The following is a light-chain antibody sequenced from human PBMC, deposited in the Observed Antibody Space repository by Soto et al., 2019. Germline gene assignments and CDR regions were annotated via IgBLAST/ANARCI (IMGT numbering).Light chain of an antibody. J-gene: IGKJ1*01. CDR1: QSVRSSY. V-gene: IGKV3-20*01. CDR3: QQYGTSPRT. Sequence: EIVLPQSPGTLSLSPGERATLSCRASQSVRSSYLAWYQQKLGQAPRLLIYGVSNRATGIPDRFSGSGSGTDFTLTSNRLESEYFAVYYFQQYGTSPRTFGQGTKVEIK. CDR2: GVS.